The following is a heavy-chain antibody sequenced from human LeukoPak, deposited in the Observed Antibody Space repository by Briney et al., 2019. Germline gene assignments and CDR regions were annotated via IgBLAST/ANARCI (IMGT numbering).Heavy chain of an antibody. CDR1: GFTFSSYA. Sequence: GRSLRLSCAASGFTFSSYAMHWVRQAPGKGLEWVAVISYDGSNKYYADSVKGRFTISRDNSKNTLYLQMNSLRAEDTAVYYRARAEQLALPFDYWGQGTLVTVSS. CDR3: ARAEQLALPFDY. J-gene: IGHJ4*02. D-gene: IGHD6-6*01. V-gene: IGHV3-30-3*01. CDR2: ISYDGSNK.